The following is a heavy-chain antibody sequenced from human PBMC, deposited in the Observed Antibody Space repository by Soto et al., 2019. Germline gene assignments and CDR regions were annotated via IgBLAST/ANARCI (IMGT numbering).Heavy chain of an antibody. CDR2: IYHIGSP. D-gene: IGHD6-19*01. V-gene: IGHV4-31*03. CDR3: VRDRALDSSGHWFDS. J-gene: IGHJ5*01. Sequence: QVQLQESGPGLVKPSQTLSLTCTVSGRPVSSGGYYWTWIRQFPGKGLEWLGYIYHIGSPSYNPSLKSRLSMSLDASKNQFSLNLTSVTAADTAIDYCVRDRALDSSGHWFDSGGQGTLVTVSS. CDR1: GRPVSSGGYY.